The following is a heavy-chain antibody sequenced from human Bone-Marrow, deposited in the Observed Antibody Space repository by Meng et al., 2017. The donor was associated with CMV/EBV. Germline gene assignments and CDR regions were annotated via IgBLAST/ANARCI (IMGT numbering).Heavy chain of an antibody. J-gene: IGHJ4*02. V-gene: IGHV3-23*01. CDR2: ISGSGGST. D-gene: IGHD1-26*01. Sequence: GGSLRLSCAASGFSFSSYAMSWVRQAPGKGLEWVSAISGSGGSTYYADSVKGRFTISRDNSKNTLYLQMNSLRAEDTAVYYCARVGGSYYALDYWGQGTLATFSS. CDR3: ARVGGSYYALDY. CDR1: GFSFSSYA.